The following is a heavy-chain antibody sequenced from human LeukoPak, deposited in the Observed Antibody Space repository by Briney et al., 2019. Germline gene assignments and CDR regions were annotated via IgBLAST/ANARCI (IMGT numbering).Heavy chain of an antibody. CDR3: AKDSRDHYYYGMDV. J-gene: IGHJ6*02. CDR1: GFTFDDYA. V-gene: IGHV3-9*01. Sequence: GRSLRLSCAASGFTFDDYAMHWVRQAPGKGLEWVSGISWNSGSIGYADSVKGRFTISRDNAKNSLYLQMNSLRAEDTALYYCAKDSRDHYYYGMDVWGQGTTVTVSS. CDR2: ISWNSGSI. D-gene: IGHD5-24*01.